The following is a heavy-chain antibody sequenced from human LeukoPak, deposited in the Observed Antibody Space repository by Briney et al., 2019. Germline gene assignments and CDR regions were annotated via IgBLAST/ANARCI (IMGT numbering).Heavy chain of an antibody. Sequence: PGGSLSLSCAASGFTFSSYAMSWVRQAPGKGLEWVSSITSSGGSTYYADSVKGRFTISRDNYKNTLYLQMSSLRAEDTAVYYCVKDRVLVGELDYWGQGTLVTVSS. D-gene: IGHD2-8*02. CDR2: ITSSGGST. CDR1: GFTFSSYA. J-gene: IGHJ4*02. CDR3: VKDRVLVGELDY. V-gene: IGHV3-23*01.